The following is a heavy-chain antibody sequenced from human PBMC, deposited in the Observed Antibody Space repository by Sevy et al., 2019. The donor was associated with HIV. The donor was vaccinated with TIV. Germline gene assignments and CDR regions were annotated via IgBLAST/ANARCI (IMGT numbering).Heavy chain of an antibody. CDR2: IYWDEDK. V-gene: IGHV2-5*02. CDR3: VHSRMRGNGMDV. J-gene: IGHJ6*02. Sequence: SGPTLVKPTQTLTLTCTFSGFSLSTAGVGVGWIRQPPGKALECLALIYWDEDKRYRTSLRSRLTINKDTSKNQVVLTMTNMDPVDTVTYYCVHSRMRGNGMDVWGQGTTVTVSS. CDR1: GFSLSTAGVG.